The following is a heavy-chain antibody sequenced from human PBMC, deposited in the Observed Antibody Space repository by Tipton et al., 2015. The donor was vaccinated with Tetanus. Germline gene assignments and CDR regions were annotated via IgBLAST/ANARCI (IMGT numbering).Heavy chain of an antibody. CDR3: ARCPYGGVSGTLYY. CDR2: IDYSGST. J-gene: IGHJ4*02. CDR1: GGSISSYY. V-gene: IGHV4-59*01. Sequence: TLSLTCTVSGGSISSYYWSWVRQPPGKGLEWIGYIDYSGSTNYNPSPKSRVTISIDTSKKQFSLNLSSVTAADTAVYFCARCPYGGVSGTLYYWGQGILVAVSP. D-gene: IGHD4-23*01.